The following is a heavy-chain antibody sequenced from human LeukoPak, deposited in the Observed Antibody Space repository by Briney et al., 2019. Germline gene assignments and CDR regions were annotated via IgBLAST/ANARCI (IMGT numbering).Heavy chain of an antibody. CDR1: GYTFTSYS. J-gene: IGHJ3*02. CDR2: ISAYNGNT. CDR3: ASDEKRQWLSSAFDI. V-gene: IGHV1-18*04. D-gene: IGHD6-19*01. Sequence: AAVKVSCKASGYTFTSYSISWVRQAPGQGREWMGWISAYNGNTNYAQKLQGRVTMTTDTSTSTAYMELRSLKSDGADVYDCASDEKRQWLSSAFDIWGQGTMVTVSS.